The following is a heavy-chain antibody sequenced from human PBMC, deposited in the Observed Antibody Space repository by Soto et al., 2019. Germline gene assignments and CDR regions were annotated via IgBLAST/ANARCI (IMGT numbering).Heavy chain of an antibody. CDR1: GLAISRGYY. CDR2: IYPSVSS. CDR3: AREKVGTTFFDN. D-gene: IGHD1-1*01. V-gene: IGHV4-38-2*02. Sequence: SETLSLTCNVSGLAISRGYYWSWVRQPPGKGLEWIGSIYPSVSSYHNPSLESRLTLSIDTSKNQFTLKLASVTAADTALYYCAREKVGTTFFDNWGQGTQVTVSS. J-gene: IGHJ4*02.